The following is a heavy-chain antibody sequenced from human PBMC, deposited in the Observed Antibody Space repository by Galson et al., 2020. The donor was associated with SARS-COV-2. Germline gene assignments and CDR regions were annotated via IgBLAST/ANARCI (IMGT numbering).Heavy chain of an antibody. J-gene: IGHJ4*02. Sequence: SETLSLTCTVSGGSISSGGYYWSWIRQHPGNGLDCIGYIYYSGSTYYNPSLKSRVTISVDTSKNQFSLKLSSVTAADTAVYYCARSERGYSYGSVDYWGQGTLVTVSS. CDR1: GGSISSGGYY. D-gene: IGHD5-18*01. CDR2: IYYSGST. V-gene: IGHV4-31*03. CDR3: ARSERGYSYGSVDY.